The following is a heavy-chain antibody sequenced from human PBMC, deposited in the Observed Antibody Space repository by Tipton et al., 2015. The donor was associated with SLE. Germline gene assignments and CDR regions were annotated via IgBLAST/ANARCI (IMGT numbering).Heavy chain of an antibody. CDR3: ARGGGYCSGGSCYSWFDP. J-gene: IGHJ5*02. CDR2: INHSGST. V-gene: IGHV4-34*01. D-gene: IGHD2-15*01. CDR1: GGSFSGYY. Sequence: TLSLTCAVYGGSFSGYYWSWIRQPPGKGLEWVGEINHSGSTNYNPSLKSRVTISAGTSKNQFSLKLSSVTAADTAVYYCARGGGYCSGGSCYSWFDPWGQGTLVTVSS.